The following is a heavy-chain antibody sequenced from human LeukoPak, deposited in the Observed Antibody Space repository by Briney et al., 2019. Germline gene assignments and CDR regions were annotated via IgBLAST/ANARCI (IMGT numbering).Heavy chain of an antibody. V-gene: IGHV3-66*01. D-gene: IGHD6-13*01. CDR1: GLTVSNNH. CDR2: IYSSGSP. J-gene: IGHJ4*02. CDR3: AIAAAGANYYFDN. Sequence: GGSLRLSCAASGLTVSNNHMSWVRQGPGKGLEWVSIIYSSGSPFYAEAVKGRFTISRDNSKNTVYLQMNSLRVEDTAVYYCAIAAAGANYYFDNWGQGTLVTVSS.